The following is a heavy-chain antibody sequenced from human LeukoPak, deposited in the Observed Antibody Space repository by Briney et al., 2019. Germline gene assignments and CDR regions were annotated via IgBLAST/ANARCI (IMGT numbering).Heavy chain of an antibody. Sequence: GASVKVSCTASGYTFTSYYMHWVRQAPGQGLEWMGIINPSGGSTSYAQKFQGRVTMTRDTSTSTVYMELSSLRSEDTAVYYCARDLGYYYDSSGYDKGFDYWGQGTLVTVSS. CDR1: GYTFTSYY. D-gene: IGHD3-22*01. CDR2: INPSGGST. CDR3: ARDLGYYYDSSGYDKGFDY. J-gene: IGHJ4*02. V-gene: IGHV1-46*01.